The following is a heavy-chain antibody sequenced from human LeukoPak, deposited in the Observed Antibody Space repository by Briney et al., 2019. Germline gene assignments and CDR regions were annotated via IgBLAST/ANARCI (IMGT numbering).Heavy chain of an antibody. D-gene: IGHD5-24*01. Sequence: GGSLRLSCTASGFTFSSYAMNWVRQAPGKGLVWVSHINSDGSSSNYADSVKGRFTISRDNAKNTLYMQMNSLRAEDTAVYFCARGQMIDYWGQGTLVTISS. CDR1: GFTFSSYA. J-gene: IGHJ4*02. CDR3: ARGQMIDY. CDR2: INSDGSSS. V-gene: IGHV3-74*01.